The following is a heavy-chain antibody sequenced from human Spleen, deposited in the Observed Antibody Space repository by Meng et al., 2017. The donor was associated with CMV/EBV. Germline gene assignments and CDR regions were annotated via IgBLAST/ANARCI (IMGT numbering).Heavy chain of an antibody. CDR2: INPSGVSP. J-gene: IGHJ6*02. CDR3: AREAMPGTMIFGVIRDGMDV. V-gene: IGHV1-46*01. CDR1: GGTFSSYT. D-gene: IGHD3/OR15-3a*01. Sequence: ASVKVSCKASGGTFSSYTISWVRQAPGQGLEWVGMINPSGVSPSFAQKFQGRVTMTRDTSTATAYMEISSLRSEDTAVYYCAREAMPGTMIFGVIRDGMDVWGQGTTVTVSS.